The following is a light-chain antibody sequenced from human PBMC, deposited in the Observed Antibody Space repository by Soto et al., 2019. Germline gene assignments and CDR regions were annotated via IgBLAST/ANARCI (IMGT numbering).Light chain of an antibody. Sequence: QITQAPSTLSASVGDRVTISCRASQSISRWLAWSQQKPGKAPKLLIYDASNLQSGVSSRFSGSGSGTEFTLTITSLQPDDFATYYCQQYSSFLTFGGGTKVDIK. J-gene: IGKJ4*01. CDR1: QSISRW. V-gene: IGKV1-5*01. CDR2: DAS. CDR3: QQYSSFLT.